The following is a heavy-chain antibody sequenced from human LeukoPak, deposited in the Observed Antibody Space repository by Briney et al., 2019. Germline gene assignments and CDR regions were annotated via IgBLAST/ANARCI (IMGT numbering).Heavy chain of an antibody. CDR3: AKGYNYDILTGYNDY. Sequence: GGSLRLSCAASGFTFNSYAMSWVRQAPGKGLEWVSAISGSGGSTYYADSVKGRFTISRDNSKNTLYLQMNSPRAEDTAVYYCAKGYNYDILTGYNDYWGQGTLVTVSS. J-gene: IGHJ4*02. V-gene: IGHV3-23*01. CDR2: ISGSGGST. CDR1: GFTFNSYA. D-gene: IGHD3-9*01.